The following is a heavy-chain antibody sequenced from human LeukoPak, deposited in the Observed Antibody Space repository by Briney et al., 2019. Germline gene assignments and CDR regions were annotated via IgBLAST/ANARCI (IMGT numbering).Heavy chain of an antibody. Sequence: GGSLRLSCAASGFAFRTHGMHWVRQAPGKGLEWVAVIWYDGSKKYYADSVKGRFTISRDNSKNTLDLQMNSLRAEDTGVYYCARMSASYLDYWGQGTLVSVSS. CDR1: GFAFRTHG. CDR2: IWYDGSKK. CDR3: ARMSASYLDY. V-gene: IGHV3-33*01. J-gene: IGHJ4*02. D-gene: IGHD3-3*01.